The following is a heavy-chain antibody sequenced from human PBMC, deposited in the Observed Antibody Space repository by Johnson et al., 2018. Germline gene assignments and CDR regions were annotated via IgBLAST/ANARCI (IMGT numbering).Heavy chain of an antibody. CDR3: ARDDILGDKSDAFDI. CDR1: GFTFSKTA. J-gene: IGHJ3*02. CDR2: VSPDGNTQ. D-gene: IGHD2-21*01. Sequence: QVQLVQSGGGVVQPGRSLTLSCAASGFTFSKTAMHWVRQAAGQGLEWVAVVSPDGNTQYYRDSVKGRFTISRDNAKNSLYLQMNSLRAEDTAVYYCARDDILGDKSDAFDIWGQGTMVTVSS. V-gene: IGHV3-30*03.